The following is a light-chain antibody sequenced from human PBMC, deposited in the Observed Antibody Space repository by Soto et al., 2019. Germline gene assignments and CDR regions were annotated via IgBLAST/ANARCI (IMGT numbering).Light chain of an antibody. Sequence: DIRMTQSAATLSVSLGDRVTITCWASQSINRWLAWYQQKKGKVPKLLIYAASTLQSGVPSRFSGSGYGTEFNLTISSLQTEDFATYYCQQLKSNLITFGQGTRLEIK. CDR3: QQLKSNLIT. CDR1: QSINRW. J-gene: IGKJ5*01. CDR2: AAS. V-gene: IGKV1-5*01.